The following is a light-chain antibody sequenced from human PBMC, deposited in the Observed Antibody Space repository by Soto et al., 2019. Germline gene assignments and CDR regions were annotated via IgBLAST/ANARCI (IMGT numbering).Light chain of an antibody. J-gene: IGLJ2*01. CDR1: SSDIGSNNY. V-gene: IGLV2-14*01. CDR2: EVS. Sequence: QSALTQPASVSGSPGQSITISCTGTSSDIGSNNYVSWFQQRPCKAPTLIIYEVSNRPSGGSTHFSGSKSGNTASLTISGLLPEDEAEYYCSLYTTTTRLLGGGTKLTVL. CDR3: SLYTTTTRL.